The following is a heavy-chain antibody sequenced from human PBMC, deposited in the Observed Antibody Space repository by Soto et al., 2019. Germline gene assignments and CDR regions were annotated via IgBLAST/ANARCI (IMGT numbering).Heavy chain of an antibody. V-gene: IGHV4-59*01. CDR3: ARGVATIGP. CDR1: GYSISSYY. CDR2: IYYSGST. Sequence: SETLSLTCTVSGYSISSYYWRWIRQPPGKGLEWIGYIYYSGSTNYSPSLKSRVTISVDTPKNQFSLKLTSVTATDTAVYYCARGVATIGPWGQGTLVTVSS. D-gene: IGHD5-12*01. J-gene: IGHJ5*02.